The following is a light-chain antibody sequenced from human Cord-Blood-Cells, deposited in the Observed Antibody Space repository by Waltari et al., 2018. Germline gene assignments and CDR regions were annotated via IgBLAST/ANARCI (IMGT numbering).Light chain of an antibody. CDR1: SSDVGSYNL. CDR2: EVS. Sequence: QSALTQPASVSGSPGQSLTIPCTGTSSDVGSYNLVSWYQQHPGKAPKLMIYEVSKRPSGVSNRFSGSKSGNTASLTISGLQAEDEADYYCCSYAGSSIVVFGGGTKLTVL. J-gene: IGLJ2*01. CDR3: CSYAGSSIVV. V-gene: IGLV2-23*02.